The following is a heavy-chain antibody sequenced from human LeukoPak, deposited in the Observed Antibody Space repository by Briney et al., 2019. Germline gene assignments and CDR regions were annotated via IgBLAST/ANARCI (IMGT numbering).Heavy chain of an antibody. D-gene: IGHD1-26*01. CDR2: IYYSGST. CDR3: ARAYYQGGVDY. Sequence: PSETLSLTCIVSGGSISSGTYYRGWIRQPPGKGLEWIGSIYYSGSTYYNPSLKSRVTISVDTSKNQFSLKLSSVTAADTAVYYCARAYYQGGVDYWGQGTLVTVSS. V-gene: IGHV4-39*01. CDR1: GGSISSGTYY. J-gene: IGHJ4*02.